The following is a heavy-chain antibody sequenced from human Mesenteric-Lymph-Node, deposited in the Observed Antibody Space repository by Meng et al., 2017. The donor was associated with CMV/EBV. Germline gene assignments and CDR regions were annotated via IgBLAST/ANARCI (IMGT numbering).Heavy chain of an antibody. CDR1: GGTFSSYA. CDR3: ARGARAAAEFWYFDL. D-gene: IGHD6-13*01. Sequence: SVKVSCKASGGTFSSYAISWVRQAPGQGLEWMGGIIPIFGTANYAQKFQGRVTITTDESTSTAYMELSSLRSEDTAVYYCARGARAAAEFWYFDLWGRGTLVTVSS. CDR2: IIPIFGTA. V-gene: IGHV1-69*05. J-gene: IGHJ2*01.